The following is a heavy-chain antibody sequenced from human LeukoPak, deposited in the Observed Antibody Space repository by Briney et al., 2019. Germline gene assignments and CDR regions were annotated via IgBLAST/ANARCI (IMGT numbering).Heavy chain of an antibody. V-gene: IGHV3-30*12. CDR2: IQYDGSNE. CDR1: GFTFSSYG. CDR3: TRSGYRHPYHFES. J-gene: IGHJ4*02. Sequence: GGSLRLSCAASGFTFSSYGMHWVRQAPGKGLEWVAYIQYDGSNEQYADSVKGRFTISRDNSKNTLSLQMNSLRADDTAIYYCTRSGYRHPYHFESWGQGTLVIVSS. D-gene: IGHD3-22*01.